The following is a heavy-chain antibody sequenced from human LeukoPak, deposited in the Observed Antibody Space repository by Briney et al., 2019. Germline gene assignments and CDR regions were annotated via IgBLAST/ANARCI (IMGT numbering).Heavy chain of an antibody. CDR2: INHSGST. J-gene: IGHJ4*02. D-gene: IGHD3-10*01. V-gene: IGHV4-34*01. Sequence: SETLSLTCAVYGGSFSGYYWSWIRQPPGKGLEWIGEINHSGSTNYNPSLKSRVTLSVDTSKNQFSLKLSSVTAADTAVYYCARGARYYGSGSHDYWGQGTLVTVSS. CDR1: GGSFSGYY. CDR3: ARGARYYGSGSHDY.